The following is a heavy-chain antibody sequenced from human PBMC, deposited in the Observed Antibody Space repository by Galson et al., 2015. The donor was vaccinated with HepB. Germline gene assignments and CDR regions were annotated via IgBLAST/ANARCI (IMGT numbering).Heavy chain of an antibody. CDR1: GFTFSSYG. J-gene: IGHJ4*02. V-gene: IGHV3-30*18. Sequence: SLRLSCAASGFTFSSYGMHWVRQAPGKGLEWVAVISYDGSNKYYADSVKGRFTISRDNSKNTLYLQMNSLRAEDTAVYYCAKDRSGRRGLEYYFDYWGQGTLVTVSS. CDR3: AKDRSGRRGLEYYFDY. D-gene: IGHD5-12*01. CDR2: ISYDGSNK.